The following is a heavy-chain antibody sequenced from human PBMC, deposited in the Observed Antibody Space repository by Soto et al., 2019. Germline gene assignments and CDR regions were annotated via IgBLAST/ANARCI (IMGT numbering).Heavy chain of an antibody. CDR2: IYYGGTT. CDR1: GGSFSPNY. J-gene: IGHJ6*02. D-gene: IGHD1-26*01. Sequence: PAETLSLTCRLSGGSFSPNYWGWFRQSPGKGLEWVGYIYYGGTTSYNPSLKSRVTISLETSKNTLYLQMNGLRAEDTAVYYCEGWDVSYALDVWGQGTTVTVSS. V-gene: IGHV4-59*12. CDR3: EGWDVSYALDV.